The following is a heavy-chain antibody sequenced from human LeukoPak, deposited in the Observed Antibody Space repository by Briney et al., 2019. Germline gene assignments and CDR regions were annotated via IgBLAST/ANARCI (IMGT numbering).Heavy chain of an antibody. Sequence: GGSLRLSCAASGFTFSHYWMSWVRQTPGKGLEWVANIKQDGSETYYLDSVKGRFTISRDNAKNSLCLQMHSLRVEDTAVYYCAKTIGYGSGNDQAGGWGQGTLVTVSS. CDR1: GFTFSHYW. V-gene: IGHV3-7*01. CDR2: IKQDGSET. J-gene: IGHJ4*02. CDR3: AKTIGYGSGNDQAGG. D-gene: IGHD3-10*01.